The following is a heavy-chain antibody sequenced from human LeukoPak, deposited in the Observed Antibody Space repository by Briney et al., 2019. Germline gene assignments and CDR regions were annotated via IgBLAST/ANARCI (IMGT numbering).Heavy chain of an antibody. CDR1: GFTFDDYA. Sequence: GGSLRLSCAASGFTFDDYAMHWVRQAPGKGLEWVSGISWNSGSIGYADSVKGRFTISRDNAKNSLYLQMNSLRVEDTALYYCAKGDHFMVRGVIIDYWGQGTLVTVSS. V-gene: IGHV3-9*01. J-gene: IGHJ4*02. D-gene: IGHD3-10*01. CDR2: ISWNSGSI. CDR3: AKGDHFMVRGVIIDY.